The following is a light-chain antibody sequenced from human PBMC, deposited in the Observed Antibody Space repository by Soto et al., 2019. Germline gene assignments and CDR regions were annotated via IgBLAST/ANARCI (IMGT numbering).Light chain of an antibody. V-gene: IGLV1-40*01. CDR2: EVS. J-gene: IGLJ2*01. Sequence: QSVLTQPPSVSGAPGQRVTISCTGSYSNIGAGYEVHWYQQIPGTAPKLMIYEVSKRPSGVSNRFSGSKSGNTASLTISGLQAEDEADYYCSSYAGSSTFVVFGGGTQLTVL. CDR1: YSNIGAGYE. CDR3: SSYAGSSTFVV.